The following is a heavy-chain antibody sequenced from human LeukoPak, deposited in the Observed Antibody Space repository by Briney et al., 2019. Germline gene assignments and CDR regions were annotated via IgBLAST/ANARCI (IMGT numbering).Heavy chain of an antibody. CDR2: IRHDGGQK. V-gene: IGHV3-33*08. J-gene: IGHJ4*02. Sequence: GGSLRLSCAASGFTFSGSAMHWVRQAPGKGLEWVAVIRHDGGQKYYADSVKGRFTISRDNTKNMLYLQMNSLRVEDTAVYHCARDPSLRVTLDYWGQGTLVTVSS. CDR3: ARDPSLRVTLDY. CDR1: GFTFSGSA. D-gene: IGHD4-11*01.